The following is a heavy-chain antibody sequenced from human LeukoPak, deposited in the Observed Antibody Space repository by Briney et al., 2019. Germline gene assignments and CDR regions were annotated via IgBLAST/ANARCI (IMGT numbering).Heavy chain of an antibody. CDR1: AFIVSNNY. CDR2: ISGSGGST. V-gene: IGHV3-23*01. D-gene: IGHD3-22*01. CDR3: AGHYYDSSGPDAFDI. Sequence: GGSLRLSCAASAFIVSNNYMSWVRQAPGKGLEWVSAISGSGGSTYYADSVKGRFTISRDNSKNTLYLQMNSLRAEDTAVYYCAGHYYDSSGPDAFDIWGQGTMVTVSS. J-gene: IGHJ3*02.